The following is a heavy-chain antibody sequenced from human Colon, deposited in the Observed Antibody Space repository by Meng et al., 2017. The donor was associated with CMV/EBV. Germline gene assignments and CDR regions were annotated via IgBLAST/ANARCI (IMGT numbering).Heavy chain of an antibody. CDR3: ARRIAAAANWFDP. D-gene: IGHD6-13*01. V-gene: IGHV1-46*01. Sequence: GESLKISCKASGYTFTSYYMHWVRQAPGQGLEWMGIINPSGGSTSYAQKFQGRVTMTRDTSTSTVYMELSSLRSEDTAVYYCARRIAAAANWFDPWGQGTLVTVSS. CDR2: INPSGGST. J-gene: IGHJ5*02. CDR1: GYTFTSYY.